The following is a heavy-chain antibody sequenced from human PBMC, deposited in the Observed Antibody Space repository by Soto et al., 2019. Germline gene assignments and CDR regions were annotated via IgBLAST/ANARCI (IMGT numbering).Heavy chain of an antibody. CDR3: AREAIRRKNLVVPAAYFDY. Sequence: SVKVSCKASGGTFSSYAISWVRQAPGQGLEWMGGIIPIFGTANYAQKFQGRVTITADESTSTAYMELSSLRSEDTAVYYCAREAIRRKNLVVPAAYFDYWGQGTLVTVSS. CDR1: GGTFSSYA. D-gene: IGHD2-2*01. V-gene: IGHV1-69*13. CDR2: IIPIFGTA. J-gene: IGHJ4*02.